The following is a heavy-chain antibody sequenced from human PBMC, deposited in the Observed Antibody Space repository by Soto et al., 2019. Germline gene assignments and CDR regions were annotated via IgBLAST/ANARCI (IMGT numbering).Heavy chain of an antibody. J-gene: IGHJ5*02. CDR2: ISWDGGST. D-gene: IGHD1-26*01. CDR3: AKDSSGSYWP. V-gene: IGHV3-43*01. CDR1: GFTFDDYT. Sequence: EVQLVESGGVVVQPGGSLRLSCAASGFTFDDYTMHWVRQAPGKGLEWVSLISWDGGSTYYADSVKGRFTISRDNSKNSLYLQMNSLRTEDTALYYCAKDSSGSYWPWGQGTLVTVSS.